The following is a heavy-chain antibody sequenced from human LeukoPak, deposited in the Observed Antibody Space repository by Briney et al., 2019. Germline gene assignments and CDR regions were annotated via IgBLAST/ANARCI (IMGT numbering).Heavy chain of an antibody. D-gene: IGHD4-17*01. CDR1: GGSISSGSYY. CDR2: IYYSGST. CDR3: ARVRTTVTTYNWFDP. J-gene: IGHJ5*02. V-gene: IGHV4-39*07. Sequence: SETLSLTCTVSGGSISSGSYYWGWIRQPPGKGLEWIGSIYYSGSTYYNPSLKSRVTISVDTSKNQFSLKLSSVTAADTAVYYCARVRTTVTTYNWFDPWGQGTLVTISS.